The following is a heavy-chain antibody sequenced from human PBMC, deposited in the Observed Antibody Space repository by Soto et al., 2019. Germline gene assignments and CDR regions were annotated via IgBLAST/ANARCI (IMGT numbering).Heavy chain of an antibody. V-gene: IGHV4-39*01. CDR1: GGSISSSSYY. CDR2: IYYSGST. D-gene: IGHD6-19*01. Sequence: QLQLQESGPGLVKPSETLSLTCTVSGGSISSSSYYWGWIRQPPGKGLEWIGSIYYSGSTYYNPSLKSRGTIPVDPSKTPFSLKLSTVTDADTAVYYWERGAISSGWYPLLWGQGTMVTVSS. J-gene: IGHJ3*01. CDR3: ERGAISSGWYPLL.